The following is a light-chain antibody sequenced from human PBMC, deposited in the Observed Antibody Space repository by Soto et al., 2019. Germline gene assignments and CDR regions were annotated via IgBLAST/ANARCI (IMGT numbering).Light chain of an antibody. CDR2: AAS. Sequence: DIQMTQSPSSLSASVGDRVSITCRASQSISSYLNWYQQKPGRAPKLLISAASNLQSGVPSRFRGSGSATHFTPTNSSLQVEDFATYYCQQNYSTPWLFGQGTKVEIK. J-gene: IGKJ1*01. CDR3: QQNYSTPWL. V-gene: IGKV1-39*01. CDR1: QSISSY.